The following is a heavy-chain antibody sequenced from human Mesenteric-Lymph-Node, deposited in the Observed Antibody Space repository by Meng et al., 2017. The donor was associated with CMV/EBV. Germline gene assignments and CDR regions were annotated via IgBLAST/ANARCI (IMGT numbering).Heavy chain of an antibody. D-gene: IGHD2-15*01. CDR1: GFTFSSYA. Sequence: GESLKISCAASGFTFSSYAMSWVRQAPGKGLEWVSYISSSGNVIHYADSVRGRFTISRDNAKNSLYLQMNSLRDEDTAVYYCASAYGGTFRFDPWGQGTLVTVSS. CDR2: ISSSGNVI. J-gene: IGHJ5*02. V-gene: IGHV3-48*02. CDR3: ASAYGGTFRFDP.